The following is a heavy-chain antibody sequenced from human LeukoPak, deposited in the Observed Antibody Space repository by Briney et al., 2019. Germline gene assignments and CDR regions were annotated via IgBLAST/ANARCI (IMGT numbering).Heavy chain of an antibody. CDR3: AKEAIYSSSWYSADY. D-gene: IGHD6-13*01. V-gene: IGHV3-30*02. J-gene: IGHJ4*02. CDR2: IRYDGSNK. Sequence: PGGSLRLSCASSLFTFSSYGMHWVRQAPGKGLEGVAFIRYDGSNKYYADSVKGRFTSSRDNSKNTLYLQMNSLRAEDTAVYYCAKEAIYSSSWYSADYWGQGTLVTVSS. CDR1: LFTFSSYG.